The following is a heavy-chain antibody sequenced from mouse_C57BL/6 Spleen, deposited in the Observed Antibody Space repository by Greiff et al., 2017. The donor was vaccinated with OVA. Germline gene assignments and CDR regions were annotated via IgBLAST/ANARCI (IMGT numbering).Heavy chain of an antibody. CDR2: ISGGGGNT. Sequence: EVQVVESGGGLVKPGGSLKLSCAASGFTFSSYTMSWVRQTPEKRLEWVATISGGGGNTYYPDSVKGRFTISRDNAKNTLYLQMSSLRSEDTALYYCARHGWDLYYFDYWGQGTTLTVSS. CDR3: ARHGWDLYYFDY. D-gene: IGHD4-1*01. V-gene: IGHV5-9*01. J-gene: IGHJ2*01. CDR1: GFTFSSYT.